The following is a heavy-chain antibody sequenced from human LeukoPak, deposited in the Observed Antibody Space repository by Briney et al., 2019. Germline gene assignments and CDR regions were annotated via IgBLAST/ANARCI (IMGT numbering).Heavy chain of an antibody. Sequence: VKVSCKASGYTFTSYYMHWVRQAPGQGLEWMGIINPSGGSTSYAQKFQGRVTMTRDTSTSTVYMELSSLRSEDTAVYYCARDPCSGGSCNDAFDIWGQGTMVTVSS. D-gene: IGHD2-15*01. J-gene: IGHJ3*02. V-gene: IGHV1-46*01. CDR1: GYTFTSYY. CDR3: ARDPCSGGSCNDAFDI. CDR2: INPSGGST.